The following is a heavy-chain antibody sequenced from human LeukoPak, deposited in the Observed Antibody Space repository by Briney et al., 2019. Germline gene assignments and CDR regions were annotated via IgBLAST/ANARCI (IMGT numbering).Heavy chain of an antibody. V-gene: IGHV3-21*01. CDR3: ATDREHYYYGMDV. CDR2: ISSSSSYI. CDR1: GFTFSSYS. J-gene: IGHJ6*02. Sequence: GGSLRLSCAASGFTFSSYSMNWVRQAPGKGLEWVSSISSSSSYIYYADSVKGRFTISRDNAKNSLYLQMNSLRAEDTAVYYCATDREHYYYGMDVWGQGTTVTVSS.